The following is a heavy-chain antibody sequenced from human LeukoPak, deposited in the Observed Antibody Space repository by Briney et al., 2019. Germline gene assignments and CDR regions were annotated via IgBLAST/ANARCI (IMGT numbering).Heavy chain of an antibody. CDR1: GASVSSGSYY. D-gene: IGHD1-26*01. V-gene: IGHV4-61*01. J-gene: IGHJ4*03. CDR3: AREYSGSYSDY. CDR2: IYYSGST. Sequence: PSEILSLTCNVSGASVSSGSYYWSWIRQPPGKGLEWIGYIYYSGSTSYNPSLKSRVTISVDRSKNQFSLKLSSVTAADTAVYYCAREYSGSYSDYWGLGTLVTVSS.